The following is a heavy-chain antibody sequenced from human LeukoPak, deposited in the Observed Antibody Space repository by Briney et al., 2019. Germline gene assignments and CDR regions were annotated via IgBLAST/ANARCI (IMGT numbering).Heavy chain of an antibody. Sequence: ASVKVSCKASGYTFTGYYMHWVRQAPGQGLEWMGWINPDSGGTNHAQKFQGRATMTRDTSISTAYMELSRLTSDDTAVYFCARLNIPMGTFDYWGQGTLVTVSS. V-gene: IGHV1-2*02. J-gene: IGHJ4*02. CDR1: GYTFTGYY. CDR2: INPDSGGT. D-gene: IGHD2-2*02. CDR3: ARLNIPMGTFDY.